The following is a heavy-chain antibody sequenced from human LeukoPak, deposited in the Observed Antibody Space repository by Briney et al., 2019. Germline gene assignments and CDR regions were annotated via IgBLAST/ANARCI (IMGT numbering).Heavy chain of an antibody. V-gene: IGHV3-53*01. Sequence: PGGSLRLSCAASGFTVSSNYMSWVRQAPGKGLEWVSVIYSGGSTYYADSVKGRFTISRDNSKNTLYLQMNSLRAEDTAVYYCARDLQTTSSGMDVWGQGTTVTVSS. D-gene: IGHD1-7*01. CDR1: GFTVSSNY. CDR2: IYSGGST. CDR3: ARDLQTTSSGMDV. J-gene: IGHJ6*02.